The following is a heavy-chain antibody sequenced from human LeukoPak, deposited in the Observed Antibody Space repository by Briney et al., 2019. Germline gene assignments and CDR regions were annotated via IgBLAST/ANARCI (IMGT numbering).Heavy chain of an antibody. CDR1: GFSFSAYW. J-gene: IGHJ4*02. CDR3: ARFGYVAAVDV. CDR2: INPAGSET. Sequence: GGSLRLSCAASGFSFSAYWMTWVRQAPGTGLEWVANINPAGSETYYVDPVKGRFSISRDNAKNLVYLQMNSLRAEDTAVYHCARFGYVAAVDVWGQGTPVTVS. D-gene: IGHD2-15*01. V-gene: IGHV3-7*01.